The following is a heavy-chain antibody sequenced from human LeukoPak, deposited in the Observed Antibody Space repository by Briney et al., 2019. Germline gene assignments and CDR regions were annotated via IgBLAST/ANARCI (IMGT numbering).Heavy chain of an antibody. D-gene: IGHD3-10*01. V-gene: IGHV3-23*01. CDR2: ISGSGGST. CDR1: GFTFSSYA. J-gene: IGHJ4*02. CDR3: AKDLGSSAVVRGVIGY. Sequence: PGGSLRLSCAASGFTFSSYAMSWVRQAPGKGLEWVSAISGSGGSTYYADSVKGRFTISRDNSKNTLYLQMNSLRAGDTAVYYCAKDLGSSAVVRGVIGYWGQGTLVTVSS.